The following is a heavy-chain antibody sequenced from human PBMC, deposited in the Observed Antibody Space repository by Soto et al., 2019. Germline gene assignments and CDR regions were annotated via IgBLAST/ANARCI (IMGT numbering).Heavy chain of an antibody. D-gene: IGHD2-2*01. CDR3: ARGFRTISTSDY. V-gene: IGHV1-8*01. Sequence: ASVKVSCKASGYTFTSYDLNWVRQATGQGLEWMGWVNPNTGHTGSAQKFQGRVTMTRNTSISTAYMELSSLRSEDTAVYYCARGFRTISTSDYWGQGTLVTVS. CDR2: VNPNTGHT. J-gene: IGHJ4*02. CDR1: GYTFTSYD.